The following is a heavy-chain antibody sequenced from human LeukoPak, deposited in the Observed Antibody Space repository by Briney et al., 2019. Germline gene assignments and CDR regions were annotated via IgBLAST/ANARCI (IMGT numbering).Heavy chain of an antibody. Sequence: ASVTVSCKASGYTFTSYGISWVRQAPGQGLEWMGWISAYNGNTNYAQKLQGRVTMTTDTSTSTAYMELRSLRSDDTAVYYCARVLVGVVPAAIYYFDYWGQGTLVTVSS. CDR2: ISAYNGNT. CDR1: GYTFTSYG. V-gene: IGHV1-18*01. CDR3: ARVLVGVVPAAIYYFDY. J-gene: IGHJ4*02. D-gene: IGHD2-2*01.